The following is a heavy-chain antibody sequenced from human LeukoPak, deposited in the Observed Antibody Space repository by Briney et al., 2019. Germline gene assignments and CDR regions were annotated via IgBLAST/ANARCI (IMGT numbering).Heavy chain of an antibody. CDR3: ARGRWSYDTPWYFDL. Sequence: GASVKVSCKASGGTFSSYAISWVRQAPGQGLEWMGGIIPIFGTANYAQKFQGRVTITADESTSTAYMELSSLRSEDTAVYYCARGRWSYDTPWYFDLWGRGTLVTVSS. CDR1: GGTFSSYA. J-gene: IGHJ2*01. CDR2: IIPIFGTA. D-gene: IGHD3-22*01. V-gene: IGHV1-69*13.